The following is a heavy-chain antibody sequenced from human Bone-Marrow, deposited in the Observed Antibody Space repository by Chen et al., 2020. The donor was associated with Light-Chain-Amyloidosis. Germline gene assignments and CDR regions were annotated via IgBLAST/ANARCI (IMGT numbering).Heavy chain of an antibody. D-gene: IGHD5-12*01. CDR3: ARRRDGYNFDY. CDR1: GYTFHNYW. CDR2: IYPDDSDA. J-gene: IGHJ4*02. V-gene: IGHV5-51*01. Sequence: EVQLEQSGPEVKKPGESLKLSCKGSGYTFHNYWIGWVRQMPGKGLEWMGVIYPDDSDARDSPSFERQVTISADKSITTAYLQWRSLKASDTAMYYCARRRDGYNFDYWGQGTLVTVSS.